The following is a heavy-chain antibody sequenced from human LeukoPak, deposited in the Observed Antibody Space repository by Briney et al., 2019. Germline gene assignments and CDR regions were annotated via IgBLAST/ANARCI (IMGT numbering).Heavy chain of an antibody. CDR2: ISRSDGTT. V-gene: IGHV3-48*03. CDR1: GFSLSNYE. Sequence: PGGSLRLSCAASGFSLSNYEMNWVRQTPGKGLEWISYISRSDGTTYYADSVKGRLTISRDNAKNSLYLQMTSLGAEDTAFYYCARAAAYGDYAPFDYWGLGSLVIVSS. J-gene: IGHJ4*02. D-gene: IGHD4-17*01. CDR3: ARAAAYGDYAPFDY.